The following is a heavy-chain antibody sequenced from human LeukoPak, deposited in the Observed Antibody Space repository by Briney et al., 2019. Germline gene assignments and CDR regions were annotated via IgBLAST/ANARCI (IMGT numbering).Heavy chain of an antibody. J-gene: IGHJ4*02. CDR3: AKSAVAAPFDY. Sequence: GRSLRLSCAASGFTFSSYGMHWVRQAPGKGLEWVAVISYDGSNKYYADSVKGRFTISRDNSKKTLYLQMNSLRAEDTAVYYCAKSAVAAPFDYWGQGTLVTVSS. CDR2: ISYDGSNK. V-gene: IGHV3-30*18. D-gene: IGHD6-19*01. CDR1: GFTFSSYG.